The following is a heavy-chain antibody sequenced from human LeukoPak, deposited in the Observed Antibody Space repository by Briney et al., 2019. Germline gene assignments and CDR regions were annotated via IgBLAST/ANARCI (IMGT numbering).Heavy chain of an antibody. J-gene: IGHJ5*02. CDR2: IYYSGST. Sequence: SGTLSLTCTVSGGSISSSSYYWGWIRQPPGKGLEWIGSIYYSGSTYYNPSLKSRVTISVDTSKNQFSLKLSSVTAADTAVYYCARHGSGYWFDPWGQGTLVTVSS. CDR3: ARHGSGYWFDP. V-gene: IGHV4-39*01. CDR1: GGSISSSSYY. D-gene: IGHD3-10*01.